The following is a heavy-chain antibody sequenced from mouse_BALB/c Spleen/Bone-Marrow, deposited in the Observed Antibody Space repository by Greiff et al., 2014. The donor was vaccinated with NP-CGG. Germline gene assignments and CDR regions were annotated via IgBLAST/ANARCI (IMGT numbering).Heavy chain of an antibody. D-gene: IGHD3-1*01. CDR2: IYPGNSDT. V-gene: IGHV1-5*01. CDR1: GYTFSNYW. J-gene: IGHJ2*02. CDR3: TTLARSDFDY. Sequence: EVQLQQSGTVLARPGAAVKMSCEASGYTFSNYWMHWVKQRPGQGLEWIGTIYPGNSDTTYNQRFKGKAKLTAVTSTSNAYMELSSLTNEDSAFYYCTTLARSDFDYWGQGTSLTVSS.